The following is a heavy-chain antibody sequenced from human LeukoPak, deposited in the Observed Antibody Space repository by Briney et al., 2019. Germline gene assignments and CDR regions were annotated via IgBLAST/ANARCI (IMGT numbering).Heavy chain of an antibody. CDR1: GGSFSGYY. Sequence: SETLSLTCAVYGGSFSGYYWSWIRQPPGKGLEWIGYIYYSGSTNYNPSLKSRVTISVDTSKNQFSLKLSSVTAADTAVYYCASRDGYNYSFDYWGQGTLVTISS. V-gene: IGHV4-59*08. D-gene: IGHD5-24*01. CDR2: IYYSGST. J-gene: IGHJ4*02. CDR3: ASRDGYNYSFDY.